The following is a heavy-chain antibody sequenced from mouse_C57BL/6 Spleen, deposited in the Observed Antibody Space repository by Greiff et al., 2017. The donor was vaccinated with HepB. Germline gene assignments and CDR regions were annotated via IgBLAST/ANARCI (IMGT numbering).Heavy chain of an antibody. Sequence: QVQLKQSGPGLVQPSQSLSITCTVSGFSLTSYGVHWVRQPPGKGLEWLGVIWSGGSTDYNAAFICRLCISKDNSKSQVFFKMNSLQADDTAIYDCAKVYYDDDGGYYFDYWGQGTTLTVSS. CDR1: GFSLTSYG. CDR3: AKVYYDDDGGYYFDY. CDR2: IWSGGST. V-gene: IGHV2-4*01. D-gene: IGHD2-4*01. J-gene: IGHJ2*01.